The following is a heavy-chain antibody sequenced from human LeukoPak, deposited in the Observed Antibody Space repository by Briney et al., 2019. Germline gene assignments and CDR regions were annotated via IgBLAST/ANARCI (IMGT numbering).Heavy chain of an antibody. D-gene: IGHD2-2*01. Sequence: GASVKVSCKASGGTFSSYAISWVRQALGQGLEWMGGIIPIFGTANYAQKFQGRVTITTDESTSTAYMELSSLRSEDTAVYYCASRIGYCSSTSCPHWFDPWGQGTLVTVSS. CDR1: GGTFSSYA. CDR2: IIPIFGTA. CDR3: ASRIGYCSSTSCPHWFDP. V-gene: IGHV1-69*05. J-gene: IGHJ5*02.